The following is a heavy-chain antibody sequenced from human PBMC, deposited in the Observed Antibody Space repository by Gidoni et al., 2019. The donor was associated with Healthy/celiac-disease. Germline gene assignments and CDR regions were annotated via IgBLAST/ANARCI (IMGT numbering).Heavy chain of an antibody. D-gene: IGHD5-12*01. CDR1: GFTFGDYA. V-gene: IGHV3-49*04. CDR3: TRDEGGYFDAWTYFDY. CDR2: IRSKAYGGTT. J-gene: IGHJ4*02. Sequence: EVQLVESGGGLVQPGRSLRLSCTASGFTFGDYAMSWVRQAPGKGLEWVGFIRSKAYGGTTEYAASVKGRFTISRDDSKSIAYLQMNSLNTEDTAVYYCTRDEGGYFDAWTYFDYWGQGTLVTVSS.